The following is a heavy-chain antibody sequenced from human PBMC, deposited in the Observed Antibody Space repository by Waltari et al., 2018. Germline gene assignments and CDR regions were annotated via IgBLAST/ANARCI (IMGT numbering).Heavy chain of an antibody. Sequence: EVQLVESGGDLATAGRSLRRPCAASGFTFGDTGTSWFRMSPGKGREWVSFIRTSACGGTTEYAAFVRGRFTISRDDSNSIAYLQMNSLKTEDTAIYYCTRRRAVNWFDPWGQGTLVTVSS. CDR2: IRTSACGGTT. CDR3: TRRRAVNWFDP. J-gene: IGHJ5*02. V-gene: IGHV3-49*05. CDR1: GFTFGDTG.